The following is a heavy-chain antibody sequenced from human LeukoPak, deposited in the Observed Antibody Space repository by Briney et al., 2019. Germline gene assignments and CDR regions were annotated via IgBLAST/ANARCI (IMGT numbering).Heavy chain of an antibody. CDR3: ARLTTVTPYFDT. Sequence: SETLSLTCSVSGGSMSSYYWSWVRQPPGKGLQWIGYIYYTGIINYNPSLKSRVTISLNTSQNHFSLRLTSVTAADAAMYYCARLTTVTPYFDTSGQGILVTVSS. CDR2: IYYTGII. J-gene: IGHJ4*02. V-gene: IGHV4-59*01. D-gene: IGHD4-17*01. CDR1: GGSMSSYY.